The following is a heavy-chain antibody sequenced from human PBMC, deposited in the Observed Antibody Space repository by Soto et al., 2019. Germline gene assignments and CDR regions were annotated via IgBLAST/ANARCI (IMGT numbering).Heavy chain of an antibody. V-gene: IGHV3-30*18. D-gene: IGHD1-26*01. Sequence: GGSLRLSCAASGFTFSNYGMHWVRQAPGKGLEWVAVISYDGSNKYYADSVKGRFTISRDNSKNTLYLQMNSLRAEDTAMYYCAKASGSFYYDYYGMDVWGQGTTVTVSS. CDR1: GFTFSNYG. J-gene: IGHJ6*02. CDR2: ISYDGSNK. CDR3: AKASGSFYYDYYGMDV.